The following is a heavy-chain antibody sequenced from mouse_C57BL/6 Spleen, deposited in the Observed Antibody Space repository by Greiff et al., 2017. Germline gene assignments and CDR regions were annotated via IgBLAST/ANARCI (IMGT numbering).Heavy chain of an antibody. D-gene: IGHD1-1*01. CDR2: ISPGSGST. J-gene: IGHJ4*01. V-gene: IGHV1-55*01. CDR1: GYTFTSYW. CDR3: ARENATVVATGAMDY. Sequence: QVQLQQPGAELVKPGASVKMSCKASGYTFTSYWITWVKQRPGQGLEWIGDISPGSGSTNYNEKFKSKATLTVDTSSSTAYMQLSSLTSEDSAVYYCARENATVVATGAMDYWGQGTSVTVSS.